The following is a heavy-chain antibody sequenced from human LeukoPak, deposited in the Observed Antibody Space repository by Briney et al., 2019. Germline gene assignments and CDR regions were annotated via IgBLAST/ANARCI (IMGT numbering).Heavy chain of an antibody. V-gene: IGHV4-31*03. J-gene: IGHJ6*03. CDR1: GGSISSGGYY. CDR2: IYYSGST. CDR3: ARWNYSYYYYYMDV. Sequence: SETLSLTCTVSGGSISSGGYYWSWIRRHPGKGLEWIGYIYYSGSTYYNPSLKSRVTISVDTSKNQFSLKLSSVTAADTAVYYCARWNYSYYYYYMDVWGKGTTVTVSS. D-gene: IGHD1-7*01.